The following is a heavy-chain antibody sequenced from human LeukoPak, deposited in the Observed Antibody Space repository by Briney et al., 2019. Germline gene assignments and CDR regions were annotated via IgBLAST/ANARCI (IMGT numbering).Heavy chain of an antibody. Sequence: PSETLSLTCTVSGGSITSYYWSWIRQPAGKGLEWIGRIYTSGSTNYNPSLKSRVTMSVDTSKNQFSLKLSSVTAADTAVYYCARAHGDYVADNWFDPWGQGTLVTVSS. D-gene: IGHD4-17*01. CDR3: ARAHGDYVADNWFDP. V-gene: IGHV4-4*07. CDR1: GGSITSYY. CDR2: IYTSGST. J-gene: IGHJ5*02.